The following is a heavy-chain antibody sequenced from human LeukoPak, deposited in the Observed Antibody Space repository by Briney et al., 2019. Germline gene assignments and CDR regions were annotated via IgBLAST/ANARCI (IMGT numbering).Heavy chain of an antibody. CDR2: IKSKANSYAT. CDR3: TTENSGYDLYYYYYYYMDV. CDR1: GFTFSGSA. V-gene: IGHV3-73*01. D-gene: IGHD5-12*01. J-gene: IGHJ6*03. Sequence: GGSLRLSCAASGFTFSGSAMHWVRQASGKGLEWVGRIKSKANSYATAYAASVKGRFTISRDDSKNTLYLQMNSLKTEDTAVYYCTTENSGYDLYYYYYYYMDVWGKGTTVTVSS.